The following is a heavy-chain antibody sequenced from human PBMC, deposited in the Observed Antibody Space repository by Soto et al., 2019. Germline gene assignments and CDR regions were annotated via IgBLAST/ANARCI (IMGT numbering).Heavy chain of an antibody. CDR1: GYTFNNYG. D-gene: IGHD3-10*01. V-gene: IGHV1-18*01. CDR3: ARGTRRFGELFDAFDI. J-gene: IGHJ3*02. Sequence: QVQLVQSGYEVKEPGASVTVSCKASGYTFNNYGITWVRQAPGQGLEWIGWISAYNGNANYAQKFQGRVTLTRDTSTSTAYLELRSLRSDDTAVYYCARGTRRFGELFDAFDIWGQGTMVPVSS. CDR2: ISAYNGNA.